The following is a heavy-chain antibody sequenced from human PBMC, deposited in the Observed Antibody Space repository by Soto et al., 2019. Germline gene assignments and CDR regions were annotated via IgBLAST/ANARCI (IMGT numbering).Heavy chain of an antibody. J-gene: IGHJ4*02. CDR3: ATTGPY. CDR1: GFTFSSYS. V-gene: IGHV3-33*08. Sequence: GGSLRLSCAASGFTFSSYSMNWVRQAPGKGLEWVSVICFDGSNKFYADSVKGRFTISRDNSKNTVSLQMNSLRDEDSAAYYCATTGPYWGQGTLVTVS. CDR2: ICFDGSNK.